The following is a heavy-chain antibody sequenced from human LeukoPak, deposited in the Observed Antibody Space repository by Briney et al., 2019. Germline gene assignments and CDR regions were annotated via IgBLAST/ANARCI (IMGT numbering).Heavy chain of an antibody. J-gene: IGHJ3*02. Sequence: SETLSLTCTVSGGSISSYYWSWIRQPPGKGLEWIGYIYYSGSTNYNPSLKRRVTISVDTSKNQFSLKLSSVTAADTAVYYCARALRYFDWPSRGAFDIWGQGTMVTVSS. CDR1: GGSISSYY. CDR2: IYYSGST. D-gene: IGHD3-9*01. CDR3: ARALRYFDWPSRGAFDI. V-gene: IGHV4-59*01.